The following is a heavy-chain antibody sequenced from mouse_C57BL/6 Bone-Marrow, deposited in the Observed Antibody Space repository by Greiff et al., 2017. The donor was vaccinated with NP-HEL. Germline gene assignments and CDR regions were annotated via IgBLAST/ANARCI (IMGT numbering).Heavy chain of an antibody. J-gene: IGHJ3*01. Sequence: QVQLKQPGAELVMPGASVKLSCKASGYTFTSYWMHWVKQRPGQGLEWIGEIDPSDSYTNYNQKFKGKSTLTVDKSSSTAYMQLSSLTSEDSAVYFCAREDMGLRFAYWGQGTLVTVSA. D-gene: IGHD2-4*01. CDR1: GYTFTSYW. V-gene: IGHV1-69*01. CDR3: AREDMGLRFAY. CDR2: IDPSDSYT.